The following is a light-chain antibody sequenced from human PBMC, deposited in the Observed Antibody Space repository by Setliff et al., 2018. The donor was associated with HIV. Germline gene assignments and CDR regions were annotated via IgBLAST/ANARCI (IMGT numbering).Light chain of an antibody. J-gene: IGLJ1*01. CDR3: QVWDSSSDQPV. CDR2: DNG. V-gene: IGLV3-21*03. CDR1: NIGSKS. Sequence: SYELTQPPSVSVAPGKTARITCGGNNIGSKSVHWYQQKPGQAPVLVVYDNGDRPSGIPERFSGSKSGNTATLTISRVEAGDEADYYCQVWDSSSDQPVFGTGTKVTV.